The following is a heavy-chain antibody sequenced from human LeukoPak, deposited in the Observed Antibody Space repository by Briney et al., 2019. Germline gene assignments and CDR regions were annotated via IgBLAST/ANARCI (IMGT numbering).Heavy chain of an antibody. CDR3: AREDSSGYDY. J-gene: IGHJ4*02. D-gene: IGHD3-22*01. Sequence: ASVKVSCKASGYTFIGYYMHWVRQAPGHGLEWMGCINPNSGGTNYAQNFQGRVTMTRDTSISTAYMEVSRLRSDDTAVYYCAREDSSGYDYWGQGTLVTVSS. CDR2: INPNSGGT. V-gene: IGHV1-2*02. CDR1: GYTFIGYY.